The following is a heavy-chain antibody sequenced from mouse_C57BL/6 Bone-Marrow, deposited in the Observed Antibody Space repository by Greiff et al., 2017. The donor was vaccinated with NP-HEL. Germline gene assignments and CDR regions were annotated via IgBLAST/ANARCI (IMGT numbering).Heavy chain of an antibody. D-gene: IGHD1-1*01. CDR1: GFTFSDYG. CDR3: ARGLLPSFAY. V-gene: IGHV5-17*01. CDR2: ISSGSSTI. Sequence: EVQLQESGGGLVKPGGSLKLSCAASGFTFSDYGMHWVRQAPEKGLAWVAYISSGSSTISSADTVKGRFTISRDNAKNTLFLQMTSLRSEDTAMYYCARGLLPSFAYWGQGTLVTVSA. J-gene: IGHJ3*01.